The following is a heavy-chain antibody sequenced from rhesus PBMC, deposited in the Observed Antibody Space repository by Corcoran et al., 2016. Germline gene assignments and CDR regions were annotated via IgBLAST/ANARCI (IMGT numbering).Heavy chain of an antibody. CDR1: GFSFSDFY. D-gene: IGHD3-16*01. CDR2: ISYTGGST. CDR3: ARDDYYSCSRRLDY. J-gene: IGHJ4*01. Sequence: EVQLVESVGGLVRPGGSLRLSCAAYGFSFSDFYRSWVRQDPGKVLEWVSVISYTGGSTYYADSVKGRFTISRENAKNTLYLQMDSLRAEDTAVYYCARDDYYSCSRRLDYWGQGVLVTVSS. V-gene: IGHV3S18*01.